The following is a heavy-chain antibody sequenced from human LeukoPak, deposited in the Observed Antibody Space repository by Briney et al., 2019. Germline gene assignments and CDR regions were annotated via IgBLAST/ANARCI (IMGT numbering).Heavy chain of an antibody. Sequence: GGSLRLSCAASGFTFSSYAMSRVRQAPGKGLEWVSAISGSGGSTYYADSVKGRFTISRDNSKSTLYLQMNSLRAEDTAVYYCAKDVSGGYRLAYWGQGTLVTVSS. V-gene: IGHV3-23*01. CDR2: ISGSGGST. CDR3: AKDVSGGYRLAY. CDR1: GFTFSSYA. J-gene: IGHJ4*02. D-gene: IGHD1-26*01.